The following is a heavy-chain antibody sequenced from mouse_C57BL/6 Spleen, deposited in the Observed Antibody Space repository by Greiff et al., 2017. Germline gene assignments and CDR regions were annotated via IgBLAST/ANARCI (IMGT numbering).Heavy chain of an antibody. J-gene: IGHJ4*01. Sequence: QVQLQQPGAELVRPGSSVKLSCKASGYTFTSYWMHWVKQRPIQGLEWIGNIDPSDSETNYNQKFKDKATLTVDKSSSPAYMQLSSLPSEDSAVYYCARKGVLGNAMDYWGQGTSVTVSS. D-gene: IGHD3-3*01. V-gene: IGHV1-52*01. CDR2: IDPSDSET. CDR3: ARKGVLGNAMDY. CDR1: GYTFTSYW.